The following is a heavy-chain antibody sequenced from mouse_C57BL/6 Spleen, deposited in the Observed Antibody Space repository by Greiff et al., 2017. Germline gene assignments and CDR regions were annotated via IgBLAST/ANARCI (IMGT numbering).Heavy chain of an antibody. CDR1: GYTLTGYW. CDR2: ILPGSGST. V-gene: IGHV1-9*01. Sequence: VQVVESGAELMKPGASVKLSCKATGYTLTGYWIEWVKQRPGHGLEWIGEILPGSGSTNYNEKFKGKATFTADTSSNTAYMQLSSLTTEDSAIYYCARRGDYYGSSYGYFDVWGTGTTVTVSS. J-gene: IGHJ1*03. CDR3: ARRGDYYGSSYGYFDV. D-gene: IGHD1-1*01.